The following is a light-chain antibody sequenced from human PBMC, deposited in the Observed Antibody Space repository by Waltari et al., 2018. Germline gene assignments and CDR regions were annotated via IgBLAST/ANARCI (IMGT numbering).Light chain of an antibody. Sequence: QSALTQPASVSGSPGQSITISCAGTSSDVGSYNSVSWYQPPPGKAPKPVIYGVINRPSGVSNPFSGSKSGNTASLTISGLQAEDEADYYCSSYTTTSTLHVFGGGTKLTVL. CDR3: SSYTTTSTLHV. J-gene: IGLJ3*02. CDR1: SSDVGSYNS. V-gene: IGLV2-14*01. CDR2: GVI.